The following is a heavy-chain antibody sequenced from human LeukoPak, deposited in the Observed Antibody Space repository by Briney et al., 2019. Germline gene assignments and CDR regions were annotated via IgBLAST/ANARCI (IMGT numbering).Heavy chain of an antibody. CDR2: VNYSGNT. V-gene: IGHV4-59*08. J-gene: IGHJ4*02. CDR3: AKAPGVVVPAAVDY. CDR1: GGSISSYY. Sequence: SETLSLTCTVSGGSISSYYWSWIRQSPGKGLEWIGYVNYSGNTNYNPSLKSRVTISVDTSKNQFSLKLSSVTAADTAVYYCAKAPGVVVPAAVDYWGQGTLVTVSS. D-gene: IGHD2-2*01.